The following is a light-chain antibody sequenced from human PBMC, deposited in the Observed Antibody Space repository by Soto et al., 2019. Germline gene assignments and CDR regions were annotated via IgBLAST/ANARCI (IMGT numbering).Light chain of an antibody. V-gene: IGKV1-5*01. J-gene: IGKJ1*01. CDR2: DAS. CDR1: QTISTW. Sequence: DIQVTQSPPTLSASVGDRVTITCGAGQTISTWMAWYQQKPGKAPKLLVYDASTLQSGVATRLSGSGSGKEFTLIISGLQTDDSATYYCQQYTNTNNTWMFGQGTKVDI. CDR3: QQYTNTNNTWM.